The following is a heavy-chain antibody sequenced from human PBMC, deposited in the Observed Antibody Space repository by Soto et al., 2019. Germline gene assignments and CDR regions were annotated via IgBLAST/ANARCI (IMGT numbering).Heavy chain of an antibody. Sequence: QVQLVQSGAEVKKPGASVKVSCKVSGYTLTELSMHWVRQAPGKGRAWMGGFDPEDGETIYAQKFQGRVTMTEDTSTDTAYMELSSLRSEDTAVYYCATAPIAVAYAANDAFDIWGQGTMVTVSS. CDR2: FDPEDGET. J-gene: IGHJ3*02. CDR3: ATAPIAVAYAANDAFDI. D-gene: IGHD6-19*01. CDR1: GYTLTELS. V-gene: IGHV1-24*01.